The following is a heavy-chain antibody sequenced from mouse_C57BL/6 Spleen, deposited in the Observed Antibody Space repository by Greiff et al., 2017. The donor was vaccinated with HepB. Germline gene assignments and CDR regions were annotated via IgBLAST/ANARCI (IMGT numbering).Heavy chain of an antibody. Sequence: EVKLMESGGGLVKPGGSLKLSCAASGFTFSDYGMHWVRQAPEKGLEWVAYISSGSSTIYYADTVKGRFTISRDNAKNTLFLQMTSLRSEDTAMYYCARPGGSSYDWYFDVWGTGTTVTVSS. J-gene: IGHJ1*03. CDR1: GFTFSDYG. V-gene: IGHV5-17*01. D-gene: IGHD1-1*01. CDR2: ISSGSSTI. CDR3: ARPGGSSYDWYFDV.